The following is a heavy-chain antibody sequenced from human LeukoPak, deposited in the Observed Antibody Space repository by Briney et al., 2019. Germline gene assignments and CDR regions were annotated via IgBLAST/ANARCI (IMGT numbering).Heavy chain of an antibody. CDR3: ARDGGGGWFDP. D-gene: IGHD3-10*01. J-gene: IGHJ5*02. V-gene: IGHV1-2*02. Sequence: ASVKVSCKASGYTFNGYYMHWVRKATGQRLEWMGWINPNSGGTNYAQKFQGRVTMTRDTSISTAYMELSRLRSDDTAVYYCARDGGGGWFDPWGQGTLVTVSS. CDR1: GYTFNGYY. CDR2: INPNSGGT.